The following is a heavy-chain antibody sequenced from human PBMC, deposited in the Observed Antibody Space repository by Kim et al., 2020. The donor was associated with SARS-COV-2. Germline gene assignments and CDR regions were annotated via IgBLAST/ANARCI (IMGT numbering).Heavy chain of an antibody. J-gene: IGHJ4*02. CDR3: ARHPNGDFHFDY. D-gene: IGHD4-17*01. CDR1: GDSFTNSPFY. Sequence: SETLSLTCTVSGDSFTNSPFYWAWIRQTPGKGLEWFGSIFYSGSTYSNPSLKSRVTISVDTSKNQFSLKLSSVTAADTAIYYCARHPNGDFHFDYWGQGFLVTVSS. V-gene: IGHV4-39*01. CDR2: IFYSGST.